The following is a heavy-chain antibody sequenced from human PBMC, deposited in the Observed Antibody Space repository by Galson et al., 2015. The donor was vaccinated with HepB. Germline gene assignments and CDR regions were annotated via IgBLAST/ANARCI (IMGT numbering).Heavy chain of an antibody. V-gene: IGHV2-5*01. D-gene: IGHD3-3*01. Sequence: PALVKPTQTLTLTCTFSGFSLSSTGVGVGWIRQPPGKALEWLALIYWNDDKRYSPSLRSRLTISKDTSKNQVVLTMTNVDPADTATYYCGHRGFWSGYGSLTFDHWGQGALVTVSS. CDR3: GHRGFWSGYGSLTFDH. CDR1: GFSLSSTGVG. CDR2: IYWNDDK. J-gene: IGHJ4*02.